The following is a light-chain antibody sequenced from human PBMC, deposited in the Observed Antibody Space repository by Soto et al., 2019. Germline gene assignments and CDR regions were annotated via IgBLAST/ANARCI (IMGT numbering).Light chain of an antibody. CDR3: QHRANWPLT. CDR1: QFVSNY. Sequence: EIVLKQSPATLSLSPGERATLSCRASQFVSNYLAWYQQKPGQAPRLLIYDVFNRATGVPARFSGSGSGTDFTLTISSLEPEDFAVYYCQHRANWPLTFGGGTKVEI. V-gene: IGKV3-11*01. J-gene: IGKJ4*01. CDR2: DVF.